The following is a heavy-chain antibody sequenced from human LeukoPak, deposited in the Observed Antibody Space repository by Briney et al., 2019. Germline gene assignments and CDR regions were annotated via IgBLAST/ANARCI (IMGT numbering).Heavy chain of an antibody. CDR2: IRYDGNIK. CDR3: AGGPGYCTGGTCFDY. CDR1: GFIFSSYV. V-gene: IGHV3-30*02. J-gene: IGHJ4*02. D-gene: IGHD2-8*02. Sequence: GGSLRLSCAASGFIFSSYVMHWVRQAPGKGLEGVAFIRYDGNIKYYAECVRGRFSISRDNSKNTLFLQMNSLRAEDTAVYYCAGGPGYCTGGTCFDYWGQGTLVTVSS.